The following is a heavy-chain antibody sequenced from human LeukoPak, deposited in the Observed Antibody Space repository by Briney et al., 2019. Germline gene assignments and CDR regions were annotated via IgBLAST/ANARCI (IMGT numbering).Heavy chain of an antibody. Sequence: SETLSLTCTVSGGSIFSYYWSWIRQPPGKGLEWIGYISYSGSTNYNPSLKSRVTISVDTSKNQFSLRLSSVTAADTAVYYCARAYDFWSGYYSAFDYWGQGTLVTVSS. D-gene: IGHD3-3*01. J-gene: IGHJ4*02. CDR3: ARAYDFWSGYYSAFDY. V-gene: IGHV4-59*01. CDR1: GGSIFSYY. CDR2: ISYSGST.